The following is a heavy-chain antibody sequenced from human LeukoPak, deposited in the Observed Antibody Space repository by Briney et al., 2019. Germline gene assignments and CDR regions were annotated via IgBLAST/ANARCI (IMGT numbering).Heavy chain of an antibody. J-gene: IGHJ6*02. CDR1: GFTFSSYG. D-gene: IGHD3-3*01. CDR2: IWYDGSNK. V-gene: IGHV3-33*01. Sequence: GSLRLSCAASGFTFSSYGMHWVRQAPGKGLEWVAVIWYDGSNKYYADSVKGRFTISRDNSKNTLYLQMNSLRAEDTAVYYCARDSHADYDFWSGTHWGHYGMDVWGQGTTVTVSS. CDR3: ARDSHADYDFWSGTHWGHYGMDV.